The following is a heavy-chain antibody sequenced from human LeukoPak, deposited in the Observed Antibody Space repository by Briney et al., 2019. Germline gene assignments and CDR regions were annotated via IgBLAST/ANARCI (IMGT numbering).Heavy chain of an antibody. CDR1: GFTFSGIP. CDR2: FRGTGSST. Sequence: GSLRLSCGASGFTFSGIPWAGFRQAPGKGRGGVPLFRGTGSSTYYADSVKGRFTISRDNSKNTLYLQMNSLRAEDTAVYYCASIIAAAVSRGMDVWGQGTTVTVSS. D-gene: IGHD6-13*01. CDR3: ASIIAAAVSRGMDV. J-gene: IGHJ6*02. V-gene: IGHV3-23*01.